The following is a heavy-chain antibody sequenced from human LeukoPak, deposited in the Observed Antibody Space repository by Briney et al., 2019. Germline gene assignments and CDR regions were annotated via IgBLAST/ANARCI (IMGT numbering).Heavy chain of an antibody. Sequence: PGGSLRLSCAASGFTFSSYAMHWVRQAPGKGLEWVAVISYDGSNKYYADSVKGRFTISRDNSKNTLYLQMNSLRAEDTAVYYCAKQIKHPNWVDPWGQGTLVTVSS. CDR3: AKQIKHPNWVDP. CDR1: GFTFSSYA. CDR2: ISYDGSNK. J-gene: IGHJ5*02. V-gene: IGHV3-30-3*02.